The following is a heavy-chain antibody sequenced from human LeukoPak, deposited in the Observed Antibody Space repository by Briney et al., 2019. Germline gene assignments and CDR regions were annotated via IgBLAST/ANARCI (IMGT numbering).Heavy chain of an antibody. Sequence: SETLSLTCTVSGGSISSSSYYWGWIRQPPGKGLEWIGSIYYSGSTYYNPSLKSRVTISVDTSKNQFSLKLSSVTAADTAVYCCARHRNTIFGEGDKWFDPWGQGTLVTVSS. D-gene: IGHD3-3*01. CDR2: IYYSGST. CDR3: ARHRNTIFGEGDKWFDP. CDR1: GGSISSSSYY. J-gene: IGHJ5*02. V-gene: IGHV4-39*01.